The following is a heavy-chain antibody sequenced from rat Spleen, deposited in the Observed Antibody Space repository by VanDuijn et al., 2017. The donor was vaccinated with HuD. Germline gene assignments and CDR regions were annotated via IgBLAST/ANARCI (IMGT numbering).Heavy chain of an antibody. CDR2: ISAGGGST. CDR1: GFIFSNNY. J-gene: IGHJ2*01. Sequence: EVQLVESGGGLVQPGRSLKLSCEASGFIFSNNYMAWVRQAPTKGLEWVAYISAGGGSTYYRDSVKGRFTISRDNAKSTLYLQMDSLRSEDTATYYCARHRPFYYRGSFDYWGQGVMVTVSS. V-gene: IGHV5-27*01. D-gene: IGHD1-11*01. CDR3: ARHRPFYYRGSFDY.